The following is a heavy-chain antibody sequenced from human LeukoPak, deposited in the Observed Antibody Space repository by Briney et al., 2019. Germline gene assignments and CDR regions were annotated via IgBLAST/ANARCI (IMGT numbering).Heavy chain of an antibody. V-gene: IGHV1-2*04. J-gene: IGHJ3*01. CDR2: VNPNSGGT. CDR1: GFTLTGHY. CDR3: ARGGGWGDTDAFFF. Sequence: ASVKVSCKASGFTLTGHYRHWVRQAPGQGLEWMGWVNPNSGGTNYAQKFQGWVTMTRDTSISTAYMELSRLKSDDTAVYYCARGGGWGDTDAFFFWGQGTMVTVSS. D-gene: IGHD5-18*01.